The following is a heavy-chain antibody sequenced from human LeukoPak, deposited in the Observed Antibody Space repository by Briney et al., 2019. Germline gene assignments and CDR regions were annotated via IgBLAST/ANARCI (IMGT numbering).Heavy chain of an antibody. V-gene: IGHV3-33*01. CDR3: ARKGYSSGRTHFDY. CDR2: IWYDGSNK. D-gene: IGHD6-19*01. CDR1: GFTFSSYG. Sequence: GSLRLSCAASGFTFSSYGMHWVRQAPGKGLEWVAVIWYDGSNKYYADSVKGRFTISRDNSKNTLYLQMNSLRAEDTAVYYCARKGYSSGRTHFDYWGQGTLVTVSS. J-gene: IGHJ4*02.